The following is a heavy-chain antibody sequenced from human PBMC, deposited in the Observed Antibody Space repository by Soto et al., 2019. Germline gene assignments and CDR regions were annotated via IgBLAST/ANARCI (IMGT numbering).Heavy chain of an antibody. J-gene: IGHJ4*02. D-gene: IGHD1-26*01. V-gene: IGHV1-69*02. CDR1: GGTFSSYT. CDR3: ARVVGAANDY. CDR2: IIPILGIA. Sequence: QVQLVQSGAEVKKPGSSVKVSCKASGGTFSSYTISWVRQAPGQGLEWMGRIIPILGIANYAQKFQGRVTITADKSPSTAYMELSSLRSEDTAVYYCARVVGAANDYWGQGTLVTVSS.